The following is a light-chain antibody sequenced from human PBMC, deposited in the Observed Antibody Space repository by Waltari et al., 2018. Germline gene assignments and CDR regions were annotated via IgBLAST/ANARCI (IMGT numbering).Light chain of an antibody. J-gene: IGKJ4*01. CDR2: KAS. Sequence: DIQMTQSPSSLSASVGDRVTLTCRASQSVKTNLAWYQQKPGKAPKVLIHKASRLESGTPARFSGSGYGTEFTLTISSLQPDDFATYYCQEYDSLPVTFGGGTKVEI. V-gene: IGKV1-5*03. CDR3: QEYDSLPVT. CDR1: QSVKTN.